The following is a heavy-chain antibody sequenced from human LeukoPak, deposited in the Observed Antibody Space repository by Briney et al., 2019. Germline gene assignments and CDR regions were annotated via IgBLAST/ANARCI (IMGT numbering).Heavy chain of an antibody. V-gene: IGHV1-3*03. CDR3: ARAQKQSTVVTLWPPNADY. Sequence: ASVKVSCKASGYTFTSCAMHWVRQAPGQRLEWMGWINAGNGNTKYSQEFQGRVTITRDTSASTAYMELSSLRSEDMAVYYCARAQKQSTVVTLWPPNADYWGQGTLVTVSS. CDR1: GYTFTSCA. D-gene: IGHD4-23*01. J-gene: IGHJ4*02. CDR2: INAGNGNT.